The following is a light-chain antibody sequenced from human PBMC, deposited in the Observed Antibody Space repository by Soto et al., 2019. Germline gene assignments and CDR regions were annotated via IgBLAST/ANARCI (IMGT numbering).Light chain of an antibody. V-gene: IGKV3-15*01. Sequence: SCRASQSVRSNLAWYQQKPGQAPRLVIYAASTRATGIPDRFSGSVSGTEFTLTISSLQSEDFAVYYCQQYNEWPPFTFGQGTRLEIK. J-gene: IGKJ5*01. CDR1: QSVRSN. CDR2: AAS. CDR3: QQYNEWPPFT.